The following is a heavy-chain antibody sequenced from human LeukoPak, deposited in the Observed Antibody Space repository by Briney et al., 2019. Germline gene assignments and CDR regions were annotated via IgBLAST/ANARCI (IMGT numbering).Heavy chain of an antibody. J-gene: IGHJ4*02. CDR3: ARDPTPRSYYDFWSGYRVYFDY. Sequence: GASVKASCKASGYTFTSYYMHWVRQAPGQGLEWMGIINPSGGSTSYAQKFQGRVTMTRDTSTSTVYMELSSLRSEDTAVYYCARDPTPRSYYDFWSGYRVYFDYWGQGTLVTVSS. CDR1: GYTFTSYY. D-gene: IGHD3-3*01. CDR2: INPSGGST. V-gene: IGHV1-46*01.